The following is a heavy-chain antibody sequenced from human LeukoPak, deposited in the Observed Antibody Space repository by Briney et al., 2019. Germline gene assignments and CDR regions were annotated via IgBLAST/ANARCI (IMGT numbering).Heavy chain of an antibody. J-gene: IGHJ6*03. D-gene: IGHD6-19*01. CDR3: ASSVAVAGTRFYYYYMDV. V-gene: IGHV1-69*05. CDR1: GGTFSSYA. CDR2: IFPIFGTA. Sequence: SVKVSCKASGGTFSSYAISWVRQAPGQGLEWMGRIFPIFGTANYAQKFQGRVTITTDESTSTAYMELSSLRSEDTAVYYCASSVAVAGTRFYYYYMDVWGKGTTVTVSS.